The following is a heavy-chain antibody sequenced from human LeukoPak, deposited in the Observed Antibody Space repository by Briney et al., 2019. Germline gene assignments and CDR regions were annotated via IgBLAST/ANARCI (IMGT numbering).Heavy chain of an antibody. Sequence: SETLSLTCTVSGGSISSGDYYWSWIRQPPGKGLEWIGYIYYSGSTYYNPSLKSRVTVSVDTSKNQFSLKLSSVTAADTAVYYCASRITYDAFDIWGQGTMVTVSS. D-gene: IGHD3-10*01. V-gene: IGHV4-30-4*08. CDR1: GGSISSGDYY. CDR2: IYYSGST. J-gene: IGHJ3*02. CDR3: ASRITYDAFDI.